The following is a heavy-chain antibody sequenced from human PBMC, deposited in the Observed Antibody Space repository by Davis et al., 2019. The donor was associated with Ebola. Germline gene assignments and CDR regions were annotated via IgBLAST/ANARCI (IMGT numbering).Heavy chain of an antibody. CDR2: ISSSSSYI. J-gene: IGHJ6*02. CDR3: AKDIVAKWELLHYYGMDV. CDR1: GFTFSSYS. D-gene: IGHD1-26*01. Sequence: PGGSLRLSCAASGFTFSSYSMNWVRQAPGKGLEWVSSISSSSSYIYYADSVKGRFTISRDNAKNSLYLQMNSLRTEDTALYYCAKDIVAKWELLHYYGMDVWGQGTTVTVSS. V-gene: IGHV3-21*04.